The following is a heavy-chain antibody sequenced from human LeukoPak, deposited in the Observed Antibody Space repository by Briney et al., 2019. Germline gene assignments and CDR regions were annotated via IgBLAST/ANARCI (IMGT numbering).Heavy chain of an antibody. CDR1: GGSISSGGYS. V-gene: IGHV4-30-2*01. CDR2: SYHSGST. Sequence: SQTLSLTCAVSGGSISSGGYSWSWIRQPPGKGLEWIGYSYHSGSTYYNPSLKSRVTISVDRSKNQFTLKLSSVTAADTAVYYCARGSRRYYDILTGHRTYYYYGMDVWGQGTTVSVSS. CDR3: ARGSRRYYDILTGHRTYYYYGMDV. D-gene: IGHD3-9*01. J-gene: IGHJ6*02.